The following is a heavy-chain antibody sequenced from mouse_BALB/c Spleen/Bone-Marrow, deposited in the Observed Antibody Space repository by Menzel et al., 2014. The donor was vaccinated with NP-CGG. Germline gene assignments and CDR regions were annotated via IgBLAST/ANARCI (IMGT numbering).Heavy chain of an antibody. Sequence: EVMLVESGGGIVQSGGSRKLSCAASGFTFSNFGIHWLRQAPEKGLEWVAYISSGSTSIYYADTVKGRFTVSRDNPKNTLFLQMASLRSEDSAVYYCARNWYYFDYWGQGTTLTVSS. CDR1: GFTFSNFG. J-gene: IGHJ2*01. CDR2: ISSGSTSI. D-gene: IGHD4-1*01. V-gene: IGHV5-17*02. CDR3: ARNWYYFDY.